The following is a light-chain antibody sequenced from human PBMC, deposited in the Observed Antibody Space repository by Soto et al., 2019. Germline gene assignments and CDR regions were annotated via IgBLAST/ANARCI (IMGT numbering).Light chain of an antibody. CDR1: QSISTN. CDR3: HQYHEWPYT. CDR2: TAS. J-gene: IGKJ2*01. Sequence: EILMTQSPATLSVSPGERVTLSCRASQSISTNSAWYQQKPGQAPRLLIHTASTRATGVPARFSGSGSGTQFTLTISSLPSEDCAVYYCHQYHEWPYTFGQGTKVQI. V-gene: IGKV3-15*01.